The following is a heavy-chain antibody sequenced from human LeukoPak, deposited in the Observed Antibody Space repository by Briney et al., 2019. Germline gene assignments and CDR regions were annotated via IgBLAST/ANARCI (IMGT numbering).Heavy chain of an antibody. J-gene: IGHJ3*02. CDR2: NSSSGSTI. Sequence: PGGSLRLSCAASGFTFSDYYMSWLRHAPGKGLEWVSYNSSSGSTINYGDSVKGRFTISRDSARNSLYLKMSSLRGEDTAVYYCARGRAEWEVHRAFDIWGQGTMVTVSS. D-gene: IGHD1-26*01. CDR3: ARGRAEWEVHRAFDI. V-gene: IGHV3-11*04. CDR1: GFTFSDYY.